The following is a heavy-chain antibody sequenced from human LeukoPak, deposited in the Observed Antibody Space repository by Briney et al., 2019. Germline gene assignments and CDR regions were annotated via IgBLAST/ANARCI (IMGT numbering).Heavy chain of an antibody. Sequence: PGGSLRLSCAASGFTFNNYAISWVRQAPGRGLEWVSTISDSGGSTYYVDSVKGRFTISRDNSKNTLYLQMNSLRAEDTAVYYCAKDKYDFWSGCDYWGQGTQVTVSS. J-gene: IGHJ4*02. V-gene: IGHV3-23*01. CDR2: ISDSGGST. CDR1: GFTFNNYA. CDR3: AKDKYDFWSGCDY. D-gene: IGHD3-3*01.